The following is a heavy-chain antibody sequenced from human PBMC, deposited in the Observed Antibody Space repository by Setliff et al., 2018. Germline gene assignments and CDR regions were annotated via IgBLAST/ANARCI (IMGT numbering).Heavy chain of an antibody. CDR2: IHPSGGT. CDR1: GDSISSGSYH. CDR3: ARTTGSTHNWLDP. J-gene: IGHJ5*02. V-gene: IGHV4-61*02. Sequence: SETLSLTCTVSGDSISSGSYHWSWIRKPAGKGLEWIGRIHPSGGTNYNPSLKTRVTISVDTSKNQFSLKVSSVTAADTAVYYCARTTGSTHNWLDPWGPGTLVTVSS. D-gene: IGHD1-1*01.